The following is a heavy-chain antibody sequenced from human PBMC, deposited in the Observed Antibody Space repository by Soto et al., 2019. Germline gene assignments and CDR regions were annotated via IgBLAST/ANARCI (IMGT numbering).Heavy chain of an antibody. J-gene: IGHJ6*02. CDR2: IIPIPGTA. CDR3: ARSQGSSTSLEIYYYYYYGMDV. CDR1: GGTFGSYA. V-gene: IGHV1-69*01. Sequence: QVQLVQSGAEVKKPGSSVKVSCTASGGTFGSYAISWVRQAPGQGLEWMGGIIPIPGTANYAQKFQGRVTIAADESTSTAYMELSRLRSEDTAVYYCARSQGSSTSLEIYYYYYYGMDVWGQGTTVTVSS. D-gene: IGHD2-2*01.